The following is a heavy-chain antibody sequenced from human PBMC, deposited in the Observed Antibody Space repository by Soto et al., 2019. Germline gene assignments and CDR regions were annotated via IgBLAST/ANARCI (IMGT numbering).Heavy chain of an antibody. D-gene: IGHD5-12*01. V-gene: IGHV1-3*01. Sequence: QVQLVQSGAEVKKPGASVKVSCKTSGYTFTSYAIHWVRQAPGQRLEWMGGINAGNGNTKYSQKFQGRVTITRDTSASTAYMELSSLRSEDTAVYYCARGVPTIPDYWGHGTLVTVSS. CDR1: GYTFTSYA. CDR3: ARGVPTIPDY. CDR2: INAGNGNT. J-gene: IGHJ4*01.